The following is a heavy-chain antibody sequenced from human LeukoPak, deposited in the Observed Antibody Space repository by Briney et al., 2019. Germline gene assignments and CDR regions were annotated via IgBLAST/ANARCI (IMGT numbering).Heavy chain of an antibody. D-gene: IGHD1-7*01. V-gene: IGHV4-30-4*08. Sequence: SETRSLTCAVYGGSFSGYYWSWIRQPPGKGLEWIGYIYYSGSTYYNPSLKSRVTISVDTSKNQFSLKLSSVTAADTAVYYCARGRTNFDYWGQGTLVTVSS. CDR3: ARGRTNFDY. J-gene: IGHJ4*02. CDR2: IYYSGST. CDR1: GGSFSGYY.